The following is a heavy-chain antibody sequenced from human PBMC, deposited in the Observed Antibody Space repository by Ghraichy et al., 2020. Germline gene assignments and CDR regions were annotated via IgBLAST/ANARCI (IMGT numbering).Heavy chain of an antibody. CDR1: GFTFSSYA. CDR2: ISGSGGST. D-gene: IGHD3-3*01. Sequence: GGSLRLSCAASGFTFSSYAMSWVRQAPGKGLEWVSAISGSGGSTYYADSVKGRFTISRDNSKNTLYLQMNSLRAEDTAVYYCAKLRFLEWSGGLFNYWGQGTLVTVSS. J-gene: IGHJ4*02. CDR3: AKLRFLEWSGGLFNY. V-gene: IGHV3-23*01.